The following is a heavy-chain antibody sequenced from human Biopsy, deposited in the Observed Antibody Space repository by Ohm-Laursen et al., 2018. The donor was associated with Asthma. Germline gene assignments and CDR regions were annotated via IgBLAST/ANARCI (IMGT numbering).Heavy chain of an antibody. CDR3: AKEVFPGWELRRGPDS. CDR2: ISFDGTNR. Sequence: SLRLSCSASGFSFSNYGMHWVRQAPSKGLDWVAVISFDGTNRNYTDSVKGRFTISRDNSRNTLHLEMNSLRAEDTAVCFCAKEVFPGWELRRGPDSWGQGTLVTVST. CDR1: GFSFSNYG. D-gene: IGHD1-26*01. J-gene: IGHJ4*02. V-gene: IGHV3-30*18.